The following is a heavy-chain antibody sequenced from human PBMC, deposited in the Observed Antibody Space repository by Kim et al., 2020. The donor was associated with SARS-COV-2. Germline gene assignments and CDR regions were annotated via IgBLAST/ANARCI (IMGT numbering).Heavy chain of an antibody. CDR1: GFTFSSYA. CDR2: ISGSGGST. CDR3: ASPYSGSFYYYYYGMDV. V-gene: IGHV3-23*01. Sequence: GGSLRLSCAASGFTFSSYAMSWVRQAPGKGLEWVSAISGSGGSTYYADSVKGRFTISRDNSKNTLYLQMNSLRAEDTAVYYCASPYSGSFYYYYYGMDVWGQGTTVTVSS. D-gene: IGHD1-26*01. J-gene: IGHJ6*02.